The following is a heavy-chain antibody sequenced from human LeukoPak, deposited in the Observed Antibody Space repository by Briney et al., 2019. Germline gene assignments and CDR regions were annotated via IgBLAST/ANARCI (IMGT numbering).Heavy chain of an antibody. CDR1: GGSISSYY. V-gene: IGHV4-4*07. D-gene: IGHD3-22*01. CDR2: IYTSGST. Sequence: PSETLSLTCTVSGGSISSYYWSWIRQPAGKGLEWIGRIYTSGSTNYNPSLKSRVTMSVDTSKNQFSLKLSSVTAADTAVYYCAREYYYDSSGYFPGWFDPWGQGTLVTVSS. CDR3: AREYYYDSSGYFPGWFDP. J-gene: IGHJ5*02.